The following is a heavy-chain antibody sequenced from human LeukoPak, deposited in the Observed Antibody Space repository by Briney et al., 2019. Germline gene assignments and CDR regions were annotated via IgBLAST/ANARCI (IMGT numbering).Heavy chain of an antibody. D-gene: IGHD2-15*01. V-gene: IGHV1-2*04. CDR2: INPNSGGT. CDR3: ARGGDIVVVVAATFDY. Sequence: ASVKVSCKASGYTFTRYYMHWVRQAPGQGLEWMGWINPNSGGTNYAQKFQGWVTMTRDTSISTAYMELSRLRSDDTAVYYCARGGDIVVVVAATFDYWGQGTLVTVSS. CDR1: GYTFTRYY. J-gene: IGHJ4*02.